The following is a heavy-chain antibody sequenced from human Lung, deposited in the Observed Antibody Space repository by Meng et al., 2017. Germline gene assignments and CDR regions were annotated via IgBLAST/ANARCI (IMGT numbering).Heavy chain of an antibody. CDR1: GGSFSGYY. Sequence: QVQLQQWGAGLLKPSETLSLTCAVYGGSFSGYYWSWIRQPPGKGLEWTGEINHSGSTNYNPSLKSRVTISVDTSKNHFSLKLNSVTAADTAVFYCARGEREPDYWGQGILVTVSS. J-gene: IGHJ4*02. D-gene: IGHD1-14*01. CDR2: INHSGST. V-gene: IGHV4-34*01. CDR3: ARGEREPDY.